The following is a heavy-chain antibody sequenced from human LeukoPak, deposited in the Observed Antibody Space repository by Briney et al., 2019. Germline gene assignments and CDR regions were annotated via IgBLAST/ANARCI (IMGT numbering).Heavy chain of an antibody. J-gene: IGHJ4*02. CDR1: GFTFNMYW. V-gene: IGHV3-7*01. CDR3: ARYAGYGGNSDY. CDR2: INKDGSDK. Sequence: GGSLRLSCAASGFTFNMYWMTWVRQAPGKGLESVAYINKDGSDKYYVDSVKGRFTVYRDNAKNSLYLQMNSLRAEDTAVYYCARYAGYGGNSDYWGQGTLVTVSS. D-gene: IGHD4-23*01.